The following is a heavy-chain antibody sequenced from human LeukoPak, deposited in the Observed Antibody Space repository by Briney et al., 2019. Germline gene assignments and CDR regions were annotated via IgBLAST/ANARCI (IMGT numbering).Heavy chain of an antibody. CDR1: GDTISSRSAA. CDR3: AREIEAQTTYCAFDI. D-gene: IGHD2-21*01. V-gene: IGHV6-1*01. J-gene: IGHJ3*02. CDR2: TYYRSKWFF. Sequence: SQTLSLTCAISGDTISSRSAAWNWIRQSPSRGLEWLGRTYYRSKWFFNYEVSVRSRITINPDTSKNQFSLQLNSVTPEDTAVYFCAREIEAQTTYCAFDIWGQGTMVTVSS.